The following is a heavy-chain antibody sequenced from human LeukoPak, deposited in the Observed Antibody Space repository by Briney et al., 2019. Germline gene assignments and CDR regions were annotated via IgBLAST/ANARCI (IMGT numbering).Heavy chain of an antibody. D-gene: IGHD5-12*01. Sequence: TLSLPFTVSGGSISSGGHYWSWIRPHPGKGLEWIGYIYYSGSTYYNPSLKSRVTISVDTSKNQFSLKLSSVTAADTAVYYCARGWLRLSGMDVWGQGTTVTVSS. V-gene: IGHV4-31*03. CDR3: ARGWLRLSGMDV. CDR1: GGSISSGGHY. J-gene: IGHJ6*02. CDR2: IYYSGST.